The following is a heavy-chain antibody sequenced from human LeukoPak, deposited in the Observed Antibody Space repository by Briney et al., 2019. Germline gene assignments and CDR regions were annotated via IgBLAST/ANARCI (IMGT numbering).Heavy chain of an antibody. J-gene: IGHJ4*02. CDR2: ISAGGGST. CDR1: GLTFSNYA. Sequence: GGSLRLSCAASGLTFSNYAMSWVRQAPGKGLEWVSAISAGGGSTYYADSVKGRFTISRDNSKDTLYLQMNSLRAEDTAVYYCANSRYCSGGSCYPRGDYWGQGTLVTVSS. V-gene: IGHV3-23*01. D-gene: IGHD2-15*01. CDR3: ANSRYCSGGSCYPRGDY.